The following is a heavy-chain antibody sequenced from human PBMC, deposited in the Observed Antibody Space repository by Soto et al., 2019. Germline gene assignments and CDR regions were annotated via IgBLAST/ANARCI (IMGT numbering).Heavy chain of an antibody. J-gene: IGHJ3*02. Sequence: EVQLVESGGGLVQPGGSLRLSCAASGFTFSSYEMNWVRQAPGKGLEWVSYISSSGSTIYYADSVKGRFTISRDNAKNSLYLQMNSLRAEDTAVYYCAREASIPLLLPVEGTLRGDEAFDIWGQGTMVTVSS. V-gene: IGHV3-48*03. CDR3: AREASIPLLLPVEGTLRGDEAFDI. D-gene: IGHD3-22*01. CDR1: GFTFSSYE. CDR2: ISSSGSTI.